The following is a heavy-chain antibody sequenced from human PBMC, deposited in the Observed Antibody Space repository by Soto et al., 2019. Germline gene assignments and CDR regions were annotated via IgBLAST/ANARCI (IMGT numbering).Heavy chain of an antibody. D-gene: IGHD3-10*01. Sequence: QVQLVESGGGVVQPGSSLRLSCEDAGFTFSNYGIHWVRQAPGKGLEWVAVVSNDGTKEIYADSVKGRFTISRDNSKNTVYLQMNSLRTEDTAVYSCSTIILHSWGQGTLVTVSS. CDR1: GFTFSNYG. V-gene: IGHV3-30*03. CDR3: STIILHS. CDR2: VSNDGTKE. J-gene: IGHJ4*02.